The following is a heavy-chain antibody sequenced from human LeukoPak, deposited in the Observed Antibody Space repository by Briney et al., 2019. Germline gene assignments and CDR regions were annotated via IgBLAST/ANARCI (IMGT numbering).Heavy chain of an antibody. CDR3: ARDPSYHGGYFDY. CDR1: GGSINSYY. D-gene: IGHD2-2*01. J-gene: IGHJ4*02. V-gene: IGHV4-59*01. CDR2: IYYSGST. Sequence: PSETLSLTCTVSGGSINSYYWSWIRQPPGKGLEWIRYIYYSGSTNYNPSLKSRVTISVDTSKNQFSLKLSSVTAADTAVYYCARDPSYHGGYFDYWGQGTLVTVFS.